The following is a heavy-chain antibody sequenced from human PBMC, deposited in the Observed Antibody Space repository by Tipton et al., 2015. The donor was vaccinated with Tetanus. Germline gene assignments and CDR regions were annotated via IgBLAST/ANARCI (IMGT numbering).Heavy chain of an antibody. D-gene: IGHD3/OR15-3a*01. J-gene: IGHJ5*02. V-gene: IGHV1-18*01. CDR3: ARGRGLGPHEYFEH. CDR1: GYTFTHYG. Sequence: QVQLVQSGAEVKKAGASVKVSCKASGYTFTHYGVNWVRQAPGQRLEWMGWISPFNENVNYAEKFQGRLTMTTDRSTATVYMDLRSLRSDDTAVYYCARGRGLGPHEYFEHWGQGTLVTVSS. CDR2: ISPFNENV.